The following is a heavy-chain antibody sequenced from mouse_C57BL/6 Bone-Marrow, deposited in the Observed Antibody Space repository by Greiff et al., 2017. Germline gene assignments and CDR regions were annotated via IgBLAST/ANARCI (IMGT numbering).Heavy chain of an antibody. CDR2: ISSGGSYT. CDR1: GFTFSSYG. CDR3: ARLHWAWFAY. Sequence: EVKLVESGGDLVKPGGSLKLSCAASGFTFSSYGMSWVRQTPDKRLEWVATISSGGSYTYYPDSVKGRFTISRDNAKNTLYLQMSSLKSEVTAMYYCARLHWAWFAYWCQGTLVTVSA. D-gene: IGHD4-1*01. J-gene: IGHJ3*01. V-gene: IGHV5-6*01.